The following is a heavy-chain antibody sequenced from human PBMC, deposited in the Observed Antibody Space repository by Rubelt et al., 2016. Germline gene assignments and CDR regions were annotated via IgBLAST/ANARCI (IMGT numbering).Heavy chain of an antibody. J-gene: IGHJ4*02. CDR1: GGTFSSYA. Sequence: QVQLVQSGAEVKKPGSSVKVSCKASGGTFSSYAISWVRQAPGQGLEWMGWMNPNSGNTGCAQKFQGRGTMTRNTSISTAYMELSSLRSEDTAMYYCARIPYGNSEDYWGQGTLVTVSS. CDR3: ARIPYGNSEDY. D-gene: IGHD1-7*01. V-gene: IGHV1-8*02. CDR2: MNPNSGNT.